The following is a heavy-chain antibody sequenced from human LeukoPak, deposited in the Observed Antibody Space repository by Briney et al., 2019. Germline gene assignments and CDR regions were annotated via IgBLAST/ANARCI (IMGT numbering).Heavy chain of an antibody. D-gene: IGHD6-19*01. Sequence: SKTLSITCAVYGESFSGSYWSWIRQPPGKGLEWIGEISHSGSTNYSPSLKSRVTISLDTSKSQFSLKLSSVTAADTAVYYCARVYISAVAGTGWFDPWGQGTLVTVSS. CDR3: ARVYISAVAGTGWFDP. J-gene: IGHJ5*02. V-gene: IGHV4-34*01. CDR2: ISHSGST. CDR1: GESFSGSY.